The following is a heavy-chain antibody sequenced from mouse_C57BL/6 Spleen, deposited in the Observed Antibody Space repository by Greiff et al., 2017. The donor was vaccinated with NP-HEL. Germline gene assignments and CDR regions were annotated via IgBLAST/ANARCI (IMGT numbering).Heavy chain of an antibody. J-gene: IGHJ3*01. CDR3: ARDYGSTWFAY. Sequence: VQLQQPGAELVKPGASVKMSCKASGYTFTDYNMHWVKQSHGKSLEWIGYINPNNGGTSYNQKFKGKATLTVNKSSSTAYMELRSLTSEDSAVYYCARDYGSTWFAYWGQGTLVTVSA. V-gene: IGHV1-22*01. CDR2: INPNNGGT. CDR1: GYTFTDYN. D-gene: IGHD1-1*01.